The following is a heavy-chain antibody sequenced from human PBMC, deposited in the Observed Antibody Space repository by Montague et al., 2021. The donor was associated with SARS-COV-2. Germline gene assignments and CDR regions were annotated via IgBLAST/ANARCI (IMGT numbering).Heavy chain of an antibody. CDR3: ASPTYYYDSSGSDAFDI. J-gene: IGHJ3*02. CDR2: ISHSGST. CDR1: GGSFSGYY. V-gene: IGHV4-34*01. Sequence: SETLSLTCTVYGGSFSGYYWSWIRQPPGKGLEWIGEISHSGSTYYNPSLKSRVTIFVDTSKNQFSLKLSSVTAADTAVYYCASPTYYYDSSGSDAFDIWGQGTMVTVSS. D-gene: IGHD3-22*01.